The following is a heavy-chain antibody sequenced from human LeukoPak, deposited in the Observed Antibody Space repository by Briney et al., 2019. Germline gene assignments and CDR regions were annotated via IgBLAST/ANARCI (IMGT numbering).Heavy chain of an antibody. D-gene: IGHD2-21*02. CDR1: DGSITRSSYY. CDR2: IYYTGIA. Sequence: SETLSLTCTVSDGSITRSSYYWGWIRQTPGGGLDWIGSIYYTGIAYYNPSLQGRITMSVDTSKNQFSLKLNSVTVADTAVYYCARLRVTTGFDYWDQGIPVTVSS. J-gene: IGHJ4*02. V-gene: IGHV4-39*01. CDR3: ARLRVTTGFDY.